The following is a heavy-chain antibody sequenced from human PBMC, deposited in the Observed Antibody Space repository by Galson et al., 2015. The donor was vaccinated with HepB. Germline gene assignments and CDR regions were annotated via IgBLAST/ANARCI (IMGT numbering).Heavy chain of an antibody. V-gene: IGHV6-1*01. J-gene: IGHJ4*02. Sequence: CAISGDSVSSDSAAWNWLRQSPSRGLEWLGRTYYRSRWYNDYAVSVKRRITINTDTSQNQFSLQLNSVTPEDTAVYYCARAPSEGFSWYPYFHYWGQGALVTVSS. CDR3: ARAPSEGFSWYPYFHY. D-gene: IGHD6-13*01. CDR2: TYYRSRWYN. CDR1: GDSVSSDSAA.